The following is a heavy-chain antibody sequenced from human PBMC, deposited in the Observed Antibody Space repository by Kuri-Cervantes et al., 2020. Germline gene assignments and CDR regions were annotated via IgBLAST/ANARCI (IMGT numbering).Heavy chain of an antibody. CDR2: SRNKANSYAT. CDR3: VREGVQMSTMLAFDI. J-gene: IGHJ3*02. D-gene: IGHD5-24*01. Sequence: GESLKISCAASGFTFSDYYTSWIRQAPGKGLEWVGRSRNKANSYATEYGASVKGRFIISRDESKNALDLQMNSLKTEDTAVYYCVREGVQMSTMLAFDIWGQGTMVTVSS. CDR1: GFTFSDYY. V-gene: IGHV3-72*01.